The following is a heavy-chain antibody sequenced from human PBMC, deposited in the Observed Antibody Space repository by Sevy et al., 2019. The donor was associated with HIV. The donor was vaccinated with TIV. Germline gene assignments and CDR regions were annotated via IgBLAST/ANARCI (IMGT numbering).Heavy chain of an antibody. CDR3: ARGGRRSSSSVLAAFDY. D-gene: IGHD6-6*01. V-gene: IGHV3-7*03. Sequence: GGSLRLSCAASGFTFSSYWMSWVRQAPGKGLEWVANIKQDGSEKYYVDSVKGRFTISRDNAKNSLYLQMNSLRAEDTAVYYCARGGRRSSSSVLAAFDYWGQGTLVNVSS. CDR2: IKQDGSEK. CDR1: GFTFSSYW. J-gene: IGHJ4*02.